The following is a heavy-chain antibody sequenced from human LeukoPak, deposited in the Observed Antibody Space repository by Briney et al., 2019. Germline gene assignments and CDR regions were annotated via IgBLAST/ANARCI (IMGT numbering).Heavy chain of an antibody. CDR1: GYSISSGYY. J-gene: IGHJ4*02. CDR2: IYHSGST. CDR3: ARDASGSYSSGY. Sequence: SETLSLTCTVSGYSISSGYYWGWIRQPPGKGLEWIGSIYHSGSTYYNPSLKSRVTISVDTSKNQFSLKLSSVTAADTAVYYCARDASGSYSSGYWGQGTLVTDSS. V-gene: IGHV4-38-2*02. D-gene: IGHD1-26*01.